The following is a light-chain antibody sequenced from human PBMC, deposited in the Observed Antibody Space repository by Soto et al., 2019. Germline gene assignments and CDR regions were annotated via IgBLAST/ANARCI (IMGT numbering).Light chain of an antibody. V-gene: IGLV2-23*01. J-gene: IGLJ1*01. CDR2: EGT. CDR3: CSYASSSTYV. Sequence: SVLTQPASLSGSPGQSITISRPGNSSDVGSYNLVSWYQQHPGKAPKLMIYEGTKRPSGVSDRFSGSRSGNTASLTISGLQAEDEADYYCCSYASSSTYVFGSGTKVTVL. CDR1: SSDVGSYNL.